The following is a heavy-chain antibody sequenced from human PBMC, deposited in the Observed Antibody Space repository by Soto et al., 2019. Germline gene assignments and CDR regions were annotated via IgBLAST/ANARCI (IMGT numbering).Heavy chain of an antibody. Sequence: QVQLVQSGAEVKKPGSSVKVSCKASGGTFSSYTISWVRQAPGQGLEWMGRIIPILGIANYAQKFQGRVTITEDKSTSTAYMELSSLRSEDTAVYYCATSPEYQLLQANYYYGMDVWGQGTTVTVSS. V-gene: IGHV1-69*02. J-gene: IGHJ6*02. D-gene: IGHD2-2*01. CDR3: ATSPEYQLLQANYYYGMDV. CDR1: GGTFSSYT. CDR2: IIPILGIA.